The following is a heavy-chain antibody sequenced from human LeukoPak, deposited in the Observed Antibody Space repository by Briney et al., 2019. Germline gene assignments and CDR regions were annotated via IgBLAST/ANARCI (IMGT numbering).Heavy chain of an antibody. CDR1: GFTLSSYG. J-gene: IGHJ6*03. V-gene: IGHV3-30*02. D-gene: IGHD1-26*01. CDR3: ARDPYSGNYGNYYYYYMDV. Sequence: GGSLRLSCAASGFTLSSYGMHWVRQAPGKGLEWVAFIRYDGSNKYYADSVKGRFTISRDNSKNTLYLQMNSLRAEDTAVYYCARDPYSGNYGNYYYYYMDVWGKGTTVTISS. CDR2: IRYDGSNK.